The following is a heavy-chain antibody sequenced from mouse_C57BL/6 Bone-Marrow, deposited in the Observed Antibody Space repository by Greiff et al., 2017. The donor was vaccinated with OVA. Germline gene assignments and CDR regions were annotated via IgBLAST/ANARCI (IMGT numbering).Heavy chain of an antibody. V-gene: IGHV1-81*01. J-gene: IGHJ4*01. CDR3: ERQVTTVVAPYYDMDY. CDR1: GYTFTSYG. CDR2: IYPRSGNT. Sequence: QVQLQQSGAELARPGASVKLSCKASGYTFTSYGISWVKQRPGQGLEWIGEIYPRSGNTYYNEKFKGKATLTADKSSSTAYMELRSLTSEDSAVYLCERQVTTVVAPYYDMDYWGQGTSVTVSS. D-gene: IGHD1-1*01.